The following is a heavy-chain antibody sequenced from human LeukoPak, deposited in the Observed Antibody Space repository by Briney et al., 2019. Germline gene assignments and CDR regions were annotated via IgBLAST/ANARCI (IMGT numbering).Heavy chain of an antibody. Sequence: SETLSLTCTVSGGSISSHYWSWIRQPPGKGLEWIGYIYYSGSTNYNPSLKSRVTISVDTSKNQFSLKLSSVTAADTAVYYCARARPVGTWFDPWGQGTLVTVSS. CDR1: GGSISSHY. D-gene: IGHD7-27*01. CDR3: ARARPVGTWFDP. V-gene: IGHV4-59*11. CDR2: IYYSGST. J-gene: IGHJ5*02.